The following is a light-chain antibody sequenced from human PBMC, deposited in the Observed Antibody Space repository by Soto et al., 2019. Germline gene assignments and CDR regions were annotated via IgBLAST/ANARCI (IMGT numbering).Light chain of an antibody. J-gene: IGLJ2*01. Sequence: QSALTQPASVSGSPGQSLTISCTGTSSDVGGYNYVSWYQQHPGKAPKLMIYDVSNRPSGVSNRFSGSKSGNTASLTISGLQAEDEADYYCSSYTSSSTVVFGGGNKLTVL. CDR1: SSDVGGYNY. CDR3: SSYTSSSTVV. V-gene: IGLV2-14*01. CDR2: DVS.